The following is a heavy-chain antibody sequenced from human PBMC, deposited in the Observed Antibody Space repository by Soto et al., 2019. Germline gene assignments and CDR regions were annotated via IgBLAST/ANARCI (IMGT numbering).Heavy chain of an antibody. D-gene: IGHD6-19*01. CDR2: ISSSSSYI. V-gene: IGHV3-21*01. CDR3: ARGMGIAVAGTGYYFDY. Sequence: EVQLVESGGGLVKPGGSLRLSCAASGFTFSSYSMNWVRQAPGKGLEWVSSISSSSSYIYYADSVKGRFTISRDNAKNSLYLQMNRLRAEDTAVYYCARGMGIAVAGTGYYFDYWGQGTLVTVSS. J-gene: IGHJ4*02. CDR1: GFTFSSYS.